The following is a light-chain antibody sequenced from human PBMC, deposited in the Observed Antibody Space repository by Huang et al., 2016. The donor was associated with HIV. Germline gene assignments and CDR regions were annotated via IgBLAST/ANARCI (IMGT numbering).Light chain of an antibody. CDR2: KVS. V-gene: IGKV2-30*02. J-gene: IGKJ4*01. CDR3: MQGTHWPLT. Sequence: DVVMTQSPLSLPVTLGQPASVSCRSRQSLVHSDGNTYLNWFHQWPGESPRRLIYKVSNRDSGVPDRYSGSGSGTDFTLKISRVEAEDVGVYYCMQGTHWPLTFGGGTKVEIK. CDR1: QSLVHSDGNTY.